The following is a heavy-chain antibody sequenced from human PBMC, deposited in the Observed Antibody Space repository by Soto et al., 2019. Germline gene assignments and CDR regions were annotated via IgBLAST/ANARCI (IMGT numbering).Heavy chain of an antibody. CDR2: INAGNGNT. CDR1: GYTFTNYA. J-gene: IGHJ4*02. CDR3: ARGERYYYDSSGYFGFDY. Sequence: QVQLVQSGAEVKKPGASVKVSCKASGYTFTNYAIHWVRQAPGQRLEWMGWINAGNGNTKYSQKFQGRVTITRDTSATSAYMELSSLRSEGTAVYYCARGERYYYDSSGYFGFDYWGQGTLVTVSS. D-gene: IGHD3-22*01. V-gene: IGHV1-3*01.